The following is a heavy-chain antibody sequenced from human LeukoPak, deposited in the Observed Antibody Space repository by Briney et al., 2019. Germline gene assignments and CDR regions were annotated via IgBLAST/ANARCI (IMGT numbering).Heavy chain of an antibody. CDR2: IYYSGST. Sequence: SETLSLTCTVSGGSTSTYYWSWIRQPPGKGLEWIGYIYYSGSTNYNPSLKSRVTISVDTSKNQFSLKLSSVTAADTAVYYCARSGYKDWFDPWGQGTLVTVSS. CDR3: ARSGYKDWFDP. J-gene: IGHJ5*02. CDR1: GGSTSTYY. D-gene: IGHD5-18*01. V-gene: IGHV4-59*01.